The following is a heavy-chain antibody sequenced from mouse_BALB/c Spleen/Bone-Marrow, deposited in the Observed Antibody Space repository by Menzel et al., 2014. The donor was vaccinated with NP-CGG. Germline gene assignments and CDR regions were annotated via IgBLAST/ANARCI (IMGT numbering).Heavy chain of an antibody. J-gene: IGHJ2*01. D-gene: IGHD2-5*01. V-gene: IGHV2-4*02. CDR3: ARTSNYVDFDY. CDR1: GFSLTSYG. Sequence: QVQLKHSGPGLVQPSQSLSITCTVSGFSLTSYGVHWVRQPPGKGLEWLGAIWSGGGSDYNAAFISRLSITKDDSKSQVFFKMFSLQVDDTAIYYCARTSNYVDFDYWGQGTTLTVSS. CDR2: IWSGGGS.